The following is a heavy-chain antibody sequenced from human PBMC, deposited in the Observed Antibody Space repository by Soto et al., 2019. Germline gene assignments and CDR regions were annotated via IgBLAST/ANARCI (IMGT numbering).Heavy chain of an antibody. J-gene: IGHJ4*02. Sequence: SETLSLTCAVYGGSFSGYYWSWIRQPPGKGLEWIGEINHSGSTNYNPSLKSRVTISVDTSKNQFSLKLSSVTAADTAVYYCARASTRLPDYWGQGTLVTVSS. CDR1: GGSFSGYY. CDR3: ARASTRLPDY. D-gene: IGHD4-17*01. CDR2: INHSGST. V-gene: IGHV4-34*01.